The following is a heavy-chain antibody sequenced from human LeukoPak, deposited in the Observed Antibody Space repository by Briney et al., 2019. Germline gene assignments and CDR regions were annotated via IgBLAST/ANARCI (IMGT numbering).Heavy chain of an antibody. CDR1: GFTFTTYA. J-gene: IGHJ4*02. Sequence: GGSLRLSCAASGFTFTTYAMSWVRQAPGKGLEWVSAVSDSGGDTYYADSVKGRFTISRDNSKNTLYLQMNSLRAEDTAVYYCAKGVVVVPAAPFPYFDYWGQGTLVTVSS. CDR2: VSDSGGDT. V-gene: IGHV3-23*01. CDR3: AKGVVVVPAAPFPYFDY. D-gene: IGHD2-2*01.